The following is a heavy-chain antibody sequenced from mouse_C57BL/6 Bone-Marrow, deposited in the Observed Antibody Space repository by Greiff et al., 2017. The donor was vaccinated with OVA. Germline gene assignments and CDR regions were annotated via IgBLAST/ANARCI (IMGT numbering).Heavy chain of an antibody. CDR1: GYSFTGYY. V-gene: IGHV1-42*01. J-gene: IGHJ2*01. Sequence: VQLQQPGPELVKPGASVKISCKASGYSFTGYYMNWVKQSPEKSLEWIGEINPSTGGTTYNQKFKAKATLTVDKSSSTAYMQLKSLTSEDSAVYYCARADNSGYLDYWGQGTTLTVSS. CDR3: ARADNSGYLDY. CDR2: INPSTGGT. D-gene: IGHD3-2*02.